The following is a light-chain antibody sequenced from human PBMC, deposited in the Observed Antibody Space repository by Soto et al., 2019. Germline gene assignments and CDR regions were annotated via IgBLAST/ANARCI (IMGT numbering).Light chain of an antibody. CDR3: QSYDSNLGVHAV. J-gene: IGLJ2*01. V-gene: IGLV1-40*01. Sequence: QPVLTQPPSVSGAPGQRVTISCTGSGSNLGAGYDVHWYQQLPGTAPKLLIYANSNRPSGVPDRFSGSKSGTSASLAITGLQAEDEADYYCQSYDSNLGVHAVFGGGTKLTVL. CDR1: GSNLGAGYD. CDR2: ANS.